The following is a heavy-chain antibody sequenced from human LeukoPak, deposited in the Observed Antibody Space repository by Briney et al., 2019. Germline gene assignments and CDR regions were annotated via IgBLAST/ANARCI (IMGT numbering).Heavy chain of an antibody. CDR3: ATSIERLAVDY. D-gene: IGHD3-3*02. CDR1: GFTFSSYS. J-gene: IGHJ4*02. Sequence: PGGSLRLSCAASGFTFSSYSMNWVRQAPGKGLEWVSYISSSSSTIYYADSVKGRFTISRDNAKNSLYLQMNSLRAEDTAVYYCATSIERLAVDYWGQGTLVTVSS. V-gene: IGHV3-48*01. CDR2: ISSSSSTI.